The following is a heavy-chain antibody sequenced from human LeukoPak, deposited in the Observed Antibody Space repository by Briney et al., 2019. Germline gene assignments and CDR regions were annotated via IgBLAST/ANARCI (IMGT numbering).Heavy chain of an antibody. CDR3: ARDEDGDYGGGWFDP. J-gene: IGHJ5*02. Sequence: SVKVSCKASGGTFSSWAISWVRQAPGQGLEWMGRIIPILGIANYAQKFQGRVTITADKSTSTAYMELSSLRSEDTAVYYCARDEDGDYGGGWFDPWGQGTLVTVSS. D-gene: IGHD4-17*01. CDR2: IIPILGIA. V-gene: IGHV1-69*04. CDR1: GGTFSSWA.